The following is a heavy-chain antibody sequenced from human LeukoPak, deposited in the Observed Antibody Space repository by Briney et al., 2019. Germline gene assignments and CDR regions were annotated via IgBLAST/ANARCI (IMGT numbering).Heavy chain of an antibody. Sequence: PSETLSLTCTVSGGSTSSYYWSWIRQPPGKGLEWIGYIYYSGSTNYNPSLKSRVTISVDTSKNQFSLKLSSVTAADTAVYYCARPDYYDSSGQPFDIWGQGTMVTVSS. J-gene: IGHJ3*02. D-gene: IGHD3-22*01. CDR3: ARPDYYDSSGQPFDI. CDR1: GGSTSSYY. CDR2: IYYSGST. V-gene: IGHV4-59*08.